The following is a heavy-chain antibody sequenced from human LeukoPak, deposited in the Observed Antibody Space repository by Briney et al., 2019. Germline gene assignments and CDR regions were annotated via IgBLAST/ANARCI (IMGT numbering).Heavy chain of an antibody. CDR2: ISAYNGNT. CDR3: ARVEVDTETGFDY. CDR1: GYTFTSYG. V-gene: IGHV1-18*01. Sequence: ASVKVSCKASGYTFTSYGISWVRQAPGQGLEWMGWISAYNGNTNYAQKLQGRVTMTTDTSTSTAYTELRSLRSDDTAVYYCARVEVDTETGFDYWGQGTLVTVSS. D-gene: IGHD5-18*01. J-gene: IGHJ4*02.